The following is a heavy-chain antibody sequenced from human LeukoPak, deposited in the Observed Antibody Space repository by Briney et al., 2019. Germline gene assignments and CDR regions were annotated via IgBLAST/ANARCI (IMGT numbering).Heavy chain of an antibody. CDR2: IWYDGSNK. Sequence: PGGSLRLSCAASGFTFSSYGMHWVRQAPVKGLEWVAVIWYDGSNKYYADSVKGRFSLSRDNSMNTLHLQLNSLGTEDTAMYYCARDLSGHWTYDYWGQGTLVTVSS. J-gene: IGHJ4*01. V-gene: IGHV3-30*19. CDR1: GFTFSSYG. CDR3: ARDLSGHWTYDY. D-gene: IGHD1-1*01.